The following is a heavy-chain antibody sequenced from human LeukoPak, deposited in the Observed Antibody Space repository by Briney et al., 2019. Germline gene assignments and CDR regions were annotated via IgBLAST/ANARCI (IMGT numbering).Heavy chain of an antibody. CDR3: AKAPVTTCRGAYCYPFDY. D-gene: IGHD2-21*01. V-gene: IGHV3-7*03. CDR2: IKQDRSEK. J-gene: IGHJ4*02. Sequence: GGSLRLSCAASGFTFTNYWMSWVRQAPGKGLELVANIKQDRSEKYYVDSVKGRFTISRDNAKNSLYLQMNRLRPEDAAVYYCAKAPVTTCRGAYCYPFDYWGQGTLVTVSS. CDR1: GFTFTNYW.